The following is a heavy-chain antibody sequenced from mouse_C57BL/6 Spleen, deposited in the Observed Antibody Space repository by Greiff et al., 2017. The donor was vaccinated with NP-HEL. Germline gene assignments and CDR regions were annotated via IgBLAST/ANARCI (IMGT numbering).Heavy chain of an antibody. Sequence: VQLKESGPELVKPGASVKMSCKASGYTFTDYNMHWVKQSHGKSLEWIGYINPNNGGTSYNQKFKGKATLTVNKSSSTAYMELRSLTSEDSAVYYCARGLYYYGSRAFYYAMDYWGQGTSVTVSS. CDR1: GYTFTDYN. CDR3: ARGLYYYGSRAFYYAMDY. V-gene: IGHV1-22*01. J-gene: IGHJ4*01. D-gene: IGHD1-1*01. CDR2: INPNNGGT.